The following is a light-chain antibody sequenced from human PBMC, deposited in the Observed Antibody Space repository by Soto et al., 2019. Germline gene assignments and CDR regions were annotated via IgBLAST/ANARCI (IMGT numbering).Light chain of an antibody. V-gene: IGKV3-20*01. CDR2: GAS. J-gene: IGKJ3*01. Sequence: EIVLTQSPGTLSLSPGERATLSCRASQSVSSSYLTWYQQKPGQAPRLLIYGASGRATGIPDRFSGSGSGTDFSLTISRLEPEDFEVYYCQQYGYSLFTFAPGTKVHIK. CDR3: QQYGYSLFT. CDR1: QSVSSSY.